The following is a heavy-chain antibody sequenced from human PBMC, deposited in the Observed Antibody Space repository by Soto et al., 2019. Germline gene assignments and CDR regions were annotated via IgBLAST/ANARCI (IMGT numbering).Heavy chain of an antibody. CDR2: ISNDGSNR. D-gene: IGHD7-27*01. CDR1: GFSFKSYG. CDR3: AKAIYDTGVDDS. J-gene: IGHJ4*02. V-gene: IGHV3-30*18. Sequence: QVQVVESGGGVVQPGTSLRLSCVASGFSFKSYGMHWVRQAPGKGLEWVALISNDGSNRYYEDSVKGRFTVSRDNSKNTVSLQMNSLRTEDTALYYCAKAIYDTGVDDSWGQGTHVIVSS.